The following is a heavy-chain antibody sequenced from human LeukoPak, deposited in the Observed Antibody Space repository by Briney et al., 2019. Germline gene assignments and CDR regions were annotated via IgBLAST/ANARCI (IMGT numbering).Heavy chain of an antibody. D-gene: IGHD1-26*01. CDR2: SNTDGSIT. J-gene: IGHJ4*02. Sequence: QPGGSLRLSCATTGFTFTSYWMNWVRQVPGKGLVWVSRSNTDGSITTYVGSVKGRFTISRDNSKNTLYLQMNSLRAEDTAVYYCARDEGSIVGASWGQGTLVTVSS. V-gene: IGHV3-74*03. CDR3: ARDEGSIVGAS. CDR1: GFTFTSYW.